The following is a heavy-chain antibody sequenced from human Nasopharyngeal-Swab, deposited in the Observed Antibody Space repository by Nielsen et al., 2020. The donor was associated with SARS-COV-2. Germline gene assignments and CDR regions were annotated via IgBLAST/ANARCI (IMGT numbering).Heavy chain of an antibody. V-gene: IGHV3-30*18. J-gene: IGHJ6*02. CDR1: GFTFSSYG. CDR3: AKDGGGIWFGELGDYYYYYYGMDV. Sequence: GESLKISCAASGFTFSSYGMHWVRQAPGKGLEWVAVISYDGSNNYYAASVKGRFTISRDNSQNTRYLQMNSLSAEDTAGYYCAKDGGGIWFGELGDYYYYYYGMDVWGQGTTVTVSS. CDR2: ISYDGSNN. D-gene: IGHD3-10*01.